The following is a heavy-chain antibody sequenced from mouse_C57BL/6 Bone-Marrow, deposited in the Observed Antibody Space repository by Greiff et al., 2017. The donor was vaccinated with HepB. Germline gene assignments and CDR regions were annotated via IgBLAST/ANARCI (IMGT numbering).Heavy chain of an antibody. CDR1: GYTFTDYY. CDR2: IYPGSGNT. V-gene: IGHV1-76*01. J-gene: IGHJ4*01. CDR3: ARNAAMDY. Sequence: VKLQESGAELVRPGASVKLSCKASGYTFTDYYINWVKQRPGQGLEWIARIYPGSGNTYYNEKFKGKATLTAEKSSSTAYMQLSSLTSEDSAVYFCARNAAMDYWGQGTSVTVSS.